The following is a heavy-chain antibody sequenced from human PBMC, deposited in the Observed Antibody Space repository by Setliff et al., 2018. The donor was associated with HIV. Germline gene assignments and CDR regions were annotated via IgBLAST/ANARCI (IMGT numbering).Heavy chain of an antibody. J-gene: IGHJ1*01. Sequence: ASVKVSCKISGYTLTELSIHWVRQAPGKGLVWMANCDPEDGETFYAQKFQGRLTMTEDTSTDTAYMELSSLRSDDTAMYYCATDPGYSSTWYSESFQHWGQGTVVTVSS. CDR3: ATDPGYSSTWYSESFQH. CDR1: GYTLTELS. CDR2: CDPEDGET. V-gene: IGHV1-24*01. D-gene: IGHD6-13*01.